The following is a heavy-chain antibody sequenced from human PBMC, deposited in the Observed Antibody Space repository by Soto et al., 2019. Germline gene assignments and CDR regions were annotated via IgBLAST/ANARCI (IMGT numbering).Heavy chain of an antibody. D-gene: IGHD3-9*01. J-gene: IGHJ4*02. Sequence: GGSLRLSCAASGFTFSSYGMHWVRQAPGKGLEWVAVIWYDGSNKYYADSVKGRFTISRDNYKNTLDLQMNSLRADALAVYSCATGPAPYYDFLTGYPQPIDYWGRGTLVTVSS. CDR3: ATGPAPYYDFLTGYPQPIDY. CDR1: GFTFSSYG. V-gene: IGHV3-33*01. CDR2: IWYDGSNK.